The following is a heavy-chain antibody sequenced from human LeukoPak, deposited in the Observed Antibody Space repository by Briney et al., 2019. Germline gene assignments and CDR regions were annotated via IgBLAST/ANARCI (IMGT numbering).Heavy chain of an antibody. D-gene: IGHD6-19*01. V-gene: IGHV3-9*01. Sequence: GGSLRLSCAASGFTFDDYAMHWVRQAPGKGLEWVSGISWNSGSIGYADSVKGRFTISRDNAKNSLYLQMNSLSAEDTALYYCAKVAVAGVAFDIWGQGTMVTVSS. CDR3: AKVAVAGVAFDI. CDR2: ISWNSGSI. CDR1: GFTFDDYA. J-gene: IGHJ3*02.